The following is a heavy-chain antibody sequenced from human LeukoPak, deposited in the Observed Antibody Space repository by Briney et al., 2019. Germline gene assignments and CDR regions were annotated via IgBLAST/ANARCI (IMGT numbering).Heavy chain of an antibody. CDR3: ARAPPRLDGYILYY. CDR1: GFTVSDNY. D-gene: IGHD5-24*01. CDR2: IYRGGYT. Sequence: GGSLRLSCAASGFTVSDNYMSWVRQAPGKGLEWVSVIYRGGYTYYADSVKGRFTISRDNSKNTLYFQMNSLRAEDTAVYYCARAPPRLDGYILYYWGQGTLVTVSS. V-gene: IGHV3-53*01. J-gene: IGHJ4*02.